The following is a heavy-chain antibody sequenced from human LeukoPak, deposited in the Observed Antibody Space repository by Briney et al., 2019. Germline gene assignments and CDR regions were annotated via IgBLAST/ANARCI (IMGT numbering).Heavy chain of an antibody. Sequence: GGSLRLSCAASGFTFTSYAMSWVRQAPGKGLEWVSAISGSGGSTYYADSVKGRFTISRDNSKNTLYLQMNSLRAEDTAVYYCAKDFQRCCSGGSCYPAGDYWGQGTLVTVSS. CDR3: AKDFQRCCSGGSCYPAGDY. D-gene: IGHD2-15*01. CDR2: ISGSGGST. V-gene: IGHV3-23*01. J-gene: IGHJ4*02. CDR1: GFTFTSYA.